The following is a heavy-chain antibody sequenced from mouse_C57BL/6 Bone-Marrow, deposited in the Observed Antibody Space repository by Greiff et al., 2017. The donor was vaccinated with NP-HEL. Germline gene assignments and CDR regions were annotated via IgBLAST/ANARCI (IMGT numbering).Heavy chain of an antibody. Sequence: QVQLKQPGAELVKPGASVKLSCKASGYTFTSYWMQWVKQRPGQGLEWIGEIDPSDSYTNYNQKFKGKATLTVDTSSSTAYMQLSSLTSEDSAVYYCAREDDYDLYAMDYWGQGTSVTVSS. CDR1: GYTFTSYW. CDR2: IDPSDSYT. CDR3: AREDDYDLYAMDY. J-gene: IGHJ4*01. V-gene: IGHV1-50*01. D-gene: IGHD2-4*01.